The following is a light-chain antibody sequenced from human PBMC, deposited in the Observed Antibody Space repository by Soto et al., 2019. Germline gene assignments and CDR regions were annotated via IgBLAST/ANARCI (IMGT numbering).Light chain of an antibody. CDR1: QGFSSA. CDR3: QLFAGYPRT. CDR2: AAS. V-gene: IGKV1-13*02. Sequence: AIQLTQSPSSLSASVGDRVTITCRASQGFSSALAWYQHKPGKAPNLLIYAASSLKSGVPSRFSGSGSGTDFTLTSSSLQPEAFATYYCQLFAGYPRTFGGGTTVEIK. J-gene: IGKJ4*01.